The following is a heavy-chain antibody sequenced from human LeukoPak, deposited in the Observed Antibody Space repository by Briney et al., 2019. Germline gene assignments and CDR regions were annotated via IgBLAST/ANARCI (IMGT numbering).Heavy chain of an antibody. CDR2: IYYSGST. J-gene: IGHJ4*02. D-gene: IGHD5-24*01. V-gene: IGHV4-59*01. Sequence: PSETLSLTCTVSGGSISSYYWSWIRQPPGKGLEWIGYIYYSGSTNYNPSLKSRVTISVDTSKNQFSLKLSSVTAADTAVYYCAREEMATTPYFDYWGRGTLVTVSS. CDR3: AREEMATTPYFDY. CDR1: GGSISSYY.